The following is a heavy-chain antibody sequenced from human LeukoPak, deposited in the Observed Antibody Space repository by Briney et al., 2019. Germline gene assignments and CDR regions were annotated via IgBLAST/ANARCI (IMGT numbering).Heavy chain of an antibody. Sequence: GGSLRLSCAASGFTFSSYSMNWVRQAPGKGLEWVSSISSSSSYIYYADSVKGRFTISRDNAKNSLYLQMNSLRAEDTAVYYCARDRIAVAGDYWGQGTLVTVSS. V-gene: IGHV3-21*01. CDR2: ISSSSSYI. D-gene: IGHD6-19*01. CDR3: ARDRIAVAGDY. CDR1: GFTFSSYS. J-gene: IGHJ4*02.